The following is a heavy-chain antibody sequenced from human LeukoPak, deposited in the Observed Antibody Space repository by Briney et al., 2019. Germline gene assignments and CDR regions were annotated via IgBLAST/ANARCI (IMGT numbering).Heavy chain of an antibody. J-gene: IGHJ4*02. Sequence: ASVKVSCKASGYTFTSHAMNWVRQAPGQGLEWMGWINTNTGNPTYAQGFTGRFVFSLDTSVSTAYLQISSLKAEDTAVYYCARGEIMDVWGSYRYSFDYWGQGTLVTVSS. CDR1: GYTFTSHA. CDR2: INTNTGNP. CDR3: ARGEIMDVWGSYRYSFDY. D-gene: IGHD3-16*02. V-gene: IGHV7-4-1*02.